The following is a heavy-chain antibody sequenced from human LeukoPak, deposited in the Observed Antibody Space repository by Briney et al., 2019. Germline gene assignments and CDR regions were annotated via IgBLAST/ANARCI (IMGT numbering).Heavy chain of an antibody. J-gene: IGHJ5*02. D-gene: IGHD3-10*01. CDR3: ARPEGSYYYGPGVWFYP. CDR1: GYIFTGYY. Sequence: ASVKVSCKASGYIFTGYYMHWVRQAPGQGLEWMGWISPKSGVTNYAQKFQGRVTMTSDTSISTAYMELSRLTSDDTAVYYCARPEGSYYYGPGVWFYPWGQGTLVTVSS. V-gene: IGHV1-2*02. CDR2: ISPKSGVT.